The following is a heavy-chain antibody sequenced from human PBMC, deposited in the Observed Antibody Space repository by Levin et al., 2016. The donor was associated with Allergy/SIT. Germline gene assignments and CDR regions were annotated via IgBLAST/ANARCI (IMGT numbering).Heavy chain of an antibody. V-gene: IGHV3-64D*06. CDR1: GFTFSSYA. CDR2: ISSNGGST. J-gene: IGHJ4*02. D-gene: IGHD3-10*01. CDR3: VKGAGGSGSYYNYYFDY. Sequence: GESLKISCSASGFTFSSYAMHWVRQAPGKGLEYVSAISSNGGSTYYADSVKGRFTISRDNSKNTLYLQMSSLRAEDTAVYYCVKGAGGSGSYYNYYFDYWGQGTLVTVSS.